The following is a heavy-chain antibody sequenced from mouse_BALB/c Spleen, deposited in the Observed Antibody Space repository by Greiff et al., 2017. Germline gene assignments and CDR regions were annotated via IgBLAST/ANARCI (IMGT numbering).Heavy chain of an antibody. V-gene: IGHV5-9-4*01. D-gene: IGHD2-9*01. Sequence: EVMLVESGGGLVKPGGSLKLSCAASGFTFSSYAMSWVRQSPEKRLEWVAEISSGGSYTYYPDTVTGRFTISRDNAKNTLYLEMSSLRSEDTAMYYCATYYGYGGFDYWGQGTTLTVSS. CDR1: GFTFSSYA. CDR2: ISSGGSYT. CDR3: ATYYGYGGFDY. J-gene: IGHJ2*01.